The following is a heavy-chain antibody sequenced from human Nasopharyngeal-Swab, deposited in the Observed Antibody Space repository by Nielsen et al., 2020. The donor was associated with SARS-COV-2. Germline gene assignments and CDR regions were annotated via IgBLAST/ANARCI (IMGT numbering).Heavy chain of an antibody. V-gene: IGHV3-30*03. J-gene: IGHJ6*03. CDR3: ARDGDSYRSYYMDV. CDR1: GFTFSSYG. CDR2: ISYDGSNK. D-gene: IGHD5-18*01. Sequence: GESLKISCAASGFTFSSYGMHWVRQAPGKGLEWVAVISYDGSNKHYADSVKGRFTISRDNSKNTLYLQMNSLRAEDTAVYYCARDGDSYRSYYMDVWGKGTTVTVSS.